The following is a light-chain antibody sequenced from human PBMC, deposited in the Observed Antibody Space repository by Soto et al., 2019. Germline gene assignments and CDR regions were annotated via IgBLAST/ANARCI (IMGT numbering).Light chain of an antibody. CDR2: LEGSGGY. CDR1: SVHKSYI. Sequence: QPVLTQSSSASASLGSSVKLTCTLSSVHKSYIIAWHQQQPGKAPRYLMKLEGSGGYSRGSGVPDRFSGSSSGADRSLTISNLQFEDDADYYCATWDSNSQIFGGGTKLTVL. CDR3: ATWDSNSQI. V-gene: IGLV4-60*02. J-gene: IGLJ2*01.